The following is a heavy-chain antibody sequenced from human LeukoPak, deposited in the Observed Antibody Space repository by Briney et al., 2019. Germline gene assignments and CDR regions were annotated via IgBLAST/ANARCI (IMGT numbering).Heavy chain of an antibody. J-gene: IGHJ5*02. CDR2: ISWNGGNI. D-gene: IGHD3-10*01. V-gene: IGHV3-9*01. CDR1: GFTFDDHA. Sequence: GGSLRLSCAASGFTFDDHAMHWVRQVPGKGLEWVSGISWNGGNIAYADSVKGRFTISRDNAKNSLYLQMNSLRAEDTALYYCAKDKIDGSGGYWGWFDPWGQGTLVTVSS. CDR3: AKDKIDGSGGYWGWFDP.